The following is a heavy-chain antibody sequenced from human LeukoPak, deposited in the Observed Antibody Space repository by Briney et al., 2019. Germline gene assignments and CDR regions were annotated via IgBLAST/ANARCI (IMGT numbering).Heavy chain of an antibody. Sequence: PSETLSLTCAVYGGSFSGYYWSWIRQPPGKGLEWIGEINHSGSTNYNPSLKSRVTISVDTSKNQFSLKLSSVTAADTAVYYCARGQTRYCSSTSCPGATFDYWGQGTLVTVSS. CDR3: ARGQTRYCSSTSCPGATFDY. V-gene: IGHV4-34*01. CDR2: INHSGST. J-gene: IGHJ4*02. D-gene: IGHD2-2*01. CDR1: GGSFSGYY.